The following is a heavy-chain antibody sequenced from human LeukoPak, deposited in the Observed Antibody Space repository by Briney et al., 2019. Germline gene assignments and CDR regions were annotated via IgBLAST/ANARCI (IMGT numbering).Heavy chain of an antibody. Sequence: GRSLRLSCAASGFTFSSYGMHWVRQAPGKGLEWVAVISYDGSNKYYADSVKGRFTISRDNAKNSLYLQMNSLRAEDTAVYYCARSYYYYGMDVWGKGTTVTVSS. CDR3: ARSYYYYGMDV. CDR2: ISYDGSNK. V-gene: IGHV3-30*03. J-gene: IGHJ6*04. CDR1: GFTFSSYG.